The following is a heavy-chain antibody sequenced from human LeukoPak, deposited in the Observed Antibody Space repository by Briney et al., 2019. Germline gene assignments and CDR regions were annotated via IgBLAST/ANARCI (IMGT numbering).Heavy chain of an antibody. CDR3: AKESLTGDYFDY. J-gene: IGHJ4*02. D-gene: IGHD1-14*01. CDR1: GFTFSSYG. Sequence: GGSLRLSCAASGFTFSSYGMHWVRQAPGKGLEWVAVISYDGSNKYYADSVKGRFTISRDNSKNTLYLQMNSLRAEDTAVYYCAKESLTGDYFDYWGQGTLVTVSS. V-gene: IGHV3-30*18. CDR2: ISYDGSNK.